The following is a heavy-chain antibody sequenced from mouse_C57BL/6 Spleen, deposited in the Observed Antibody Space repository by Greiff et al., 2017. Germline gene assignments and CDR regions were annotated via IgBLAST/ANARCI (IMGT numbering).Heavy chain of an antibody. D-gene: IGHD4-1*01. V-gene: IGHV1-69*01. CDR1: GYTFTSYW. Sequence: QVQLQQPGAELVMPGASVKLSCKASGYTFTSYWLHWVKQRPGQGLEWIGEIDPSDSYTNYNQKFKGKSTLTVDKSSSTAYMQLSSLTSEDSAVYYCARKGLGLYYAMDYWGQGTSVTVSS. CDR2: IDPSDSYT. CDR3: ARKGLGLYYAMDY. J-gene: IGHJ4*01.